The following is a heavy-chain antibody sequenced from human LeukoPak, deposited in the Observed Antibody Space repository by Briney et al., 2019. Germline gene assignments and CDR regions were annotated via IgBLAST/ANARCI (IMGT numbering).Heavy chain of an antibody. D-gene: IGHD3-10*01. CDR1: GGSISSYY. V-gene: IGHV4-4*07. CDR2: IYTSGST. Sequence: SETLSLTCTVSGGSISSYYWSWVRQPAGKGLEWVGRIYTSGSTNYNPSIKSRVTISVDTSKNQFSLKLSSVTAADTAVYYCARGDGSGSYYHRDVLGKGATVTVS. CDR3: ARGDGSGSYYHRDV. J-gene: IGHJ6*03.